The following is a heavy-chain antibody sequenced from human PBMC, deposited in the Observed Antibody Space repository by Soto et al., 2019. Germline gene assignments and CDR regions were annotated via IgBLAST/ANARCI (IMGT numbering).Heavy chain of an antibody. CDR1: GYTFTGYY. D-gene: IGHD4-4*01. CDR2: INPNSGGT. CDR3: AREGLPRTPVTTKYYYGMDV. V-gene: IGHV1-2*04. J-gene: IGHJ6*02. Sequence: QVQLVQSGAEVKKPGASVKVSCKASGYTFTGYYMHWVRQAPGQGLEWMGWINPNSGGTNYAQKFQGWVTMTRDTCISPGYLELSRLRSDATAVYYCAREGLPRTPVTTKYYYGMDVWGQGTTGTASS.